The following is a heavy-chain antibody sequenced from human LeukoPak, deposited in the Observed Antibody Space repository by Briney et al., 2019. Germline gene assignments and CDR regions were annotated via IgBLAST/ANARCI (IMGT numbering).Heavy chain of an antibody. V-gene: IGHV3-23*01. Sequence: GGSLRLSCAASGFTFSSYAMSWVRQAPGKGLEWFSAISGSGGSTYYADSVKGRFTISRDNSKNTLYLQMNSLRAEDTAVYYCAKDLGYYGSITYFDYWGQGTLVTVSS. CDR2: ISGSGGST. J-gene: IGHJ4*02. CDR1: GFTFSSYA. D-gene: IGHD3-10*01. CDR3: AKDLGYYGSITYFDY.